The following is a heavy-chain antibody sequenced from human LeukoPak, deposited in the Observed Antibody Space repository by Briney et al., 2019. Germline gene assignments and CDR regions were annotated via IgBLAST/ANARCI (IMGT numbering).Heavy chain of an antibody. CDR3: AKGAGGIISGWYTMYY. CDR2: ISCSGNTI. J-gene: IGHJ4*02. CDR1: EFTFSSYA. D-gene: IGHD6-19*01. V-gene: IGHV3-23*01. Sequence: GGSLRLSCAASEFTFSSYAMTWVGQAPDKGLEWVSTISCSGNTIYYADSVRGRFTTSRDNSKNTLYLQMNSLRADDTAVYFCAKGAGGIISGWYTMYYWGQGTLVTVSS.